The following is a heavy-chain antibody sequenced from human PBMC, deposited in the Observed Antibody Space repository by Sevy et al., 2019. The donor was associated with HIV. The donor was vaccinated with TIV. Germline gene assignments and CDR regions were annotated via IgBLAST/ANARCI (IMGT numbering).Heavy chain of an antibody. J-gene: IGHJ5*02. CDR2: IYTSGST. V-gene: IGHV4-4*07. CDR3: ARDFPMTTVTTSSFDP. CDR1: GGSISSYY. D-gene: IGHD4-17*01. Sequence: SETLSLTCTVSGGSISSYYWSWIRQPAGKGLEWIGRIYTSGSTNYNPSLKSRVTMSVDTSKNQFSLKLSSVTAADTAVYYCARDFPMTTVTTSSFDPWGQGTLVTVSS.